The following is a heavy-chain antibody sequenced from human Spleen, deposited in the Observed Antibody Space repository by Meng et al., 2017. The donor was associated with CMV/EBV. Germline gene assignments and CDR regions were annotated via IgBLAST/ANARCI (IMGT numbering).Heavy chain of an antibody. Sequence: GESLKISCAASGFAVNSYYMSWVRQAPGKGLEWVSVIYSSGSTYFADSVKGRFTVSRDSSKNILYLQMDSLRAEDTAVYYCARDRGDLMYYFDFWGQGTLVTVSS. J-gene: IGHJ4*02. V-gene: IGHV3-53*01. D-gene: IGHD3-10*01. CDR2: IYSSGST. CDR1: GFAVNSYY. CDR3: ARDRGDLMYYFDF.